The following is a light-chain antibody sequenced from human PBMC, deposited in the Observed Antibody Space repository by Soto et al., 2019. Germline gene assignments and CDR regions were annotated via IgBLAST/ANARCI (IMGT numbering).Light chain of an antibody. V-gene: IGKV1-5*03. Sequence: IQMTLSPPTLSASVGDKVRITCRAGQTISPSLAWYQQQPGGAPKLLIYKASVLESGVPSRFRGSGSGTELTLTIRGLQPDDFATHFCKQVITSPSLPFSVGTKLDIK. CDR3: KQVITSPSLP. CDR1: QTISPS. J-gene: IGKJ4*01. CDR2: KAS.